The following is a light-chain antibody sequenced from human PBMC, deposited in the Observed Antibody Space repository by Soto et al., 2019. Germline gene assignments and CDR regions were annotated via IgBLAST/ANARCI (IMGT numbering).Light chain of an antibody. CDR1: QFVSSC. Sequence: DIQMTQSPSTLSASVLDRVTITCRASQFVSSCLAWYQQKPGKAPRLLMYDASNLETGVPSRFTGSGSGTEFSLTIPGLQSDDCATYYCQRYYSFRLTFGGGTRVEIK. V-gene: IGKV1-5*01. CDR3: QRYYSFRLT. J-gene: IGKJ4*01. CDR2: DAS.